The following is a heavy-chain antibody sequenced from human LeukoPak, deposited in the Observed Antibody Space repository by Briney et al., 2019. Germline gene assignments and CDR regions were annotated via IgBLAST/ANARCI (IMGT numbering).Heavy chain of an antibody. V-gene: IGHV3-48*03. D-gene: IGHD6-19*01. CDR2: TSSSGYTR. CDR1: GFTLTSYE. CDR3: ARVGQWLVNY. J-gene: IGHJ4*02. Sequence: PGGSLRLSCAASGFTLTSYEMNWGPQAPGKGLGWVSYTSSSGYTRYYADSVKRRFTISRDNAKNSLYLQMNSLRADDTAVYHRARVGQWLVNYWGRGTLVTVSS.